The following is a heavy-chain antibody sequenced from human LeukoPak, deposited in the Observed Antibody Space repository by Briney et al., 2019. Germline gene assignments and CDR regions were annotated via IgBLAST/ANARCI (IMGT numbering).Heavy chain of an antibody. CDR3: ARDRDYGSGSFLYYYYYYMDV. Sequence: ASVKVSCKASGYTFTSYYMHWVRQAPGQGLEWMGIINPSGGSTSYAQKFQGRVTMTTDTSTSTAYMELRSLRSDDTAVYYCARDRDYGSGSFLYYYYYYMDVWGKGTTVTISS. V-gene: IGHV1-46*01. CDR1: GYTFTSYY. CDR2: INPSGGST. D-gene: IGHD3-10*01. J-gene: IGHJ6*03.